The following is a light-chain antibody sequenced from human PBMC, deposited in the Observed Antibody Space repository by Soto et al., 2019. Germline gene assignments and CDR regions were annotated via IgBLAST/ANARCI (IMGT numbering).Light chain of an antibody. V-gene: IGKV1-39*01. CDR3: QQSYSTPWT. Sequence: DIQMTQSPSTLSASVGDRVTVTCRASQPIGTSLHWYQQKAGKAPKVLIYAASSLQSGVPSRFSGSGSGTDFTLTISSLQPEDFATYYCQQSYSTPWTFGQGTKVDIK. CDR1: QPIGTS. CDR2: AAS. J-gene: IGKJ1*01.